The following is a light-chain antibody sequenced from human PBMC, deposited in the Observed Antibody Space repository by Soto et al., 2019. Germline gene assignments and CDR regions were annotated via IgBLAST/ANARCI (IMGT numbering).Light chain of an antibody. V-gene: IGKV3-20*01. CDR2: GAS. Sequence: EIVLTQSPGTLSLSPGERATLSCRASQSVSSSYLAWYQQKPGQAPGLLIYGASSRATGIPDRFSGSGSGTDFTLTISRLEPEDFAVYYCQHYGGSPWTFGQGTKVEIK. CDR3: QHYGGSPWT. J-gene: IGKJ1*01. CDR1: QSVSSSY.